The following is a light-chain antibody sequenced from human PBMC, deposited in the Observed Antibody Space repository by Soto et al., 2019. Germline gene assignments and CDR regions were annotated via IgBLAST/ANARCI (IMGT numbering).Light chain of an antibody. Sequence: QCALTQPASVSGSPGQSITISCTGTSNDVGGYNYVSWYQQPPGKAPKLIIYEVSQRPSGVSYRFSASKSGNTASLTISGLQAEDEGDYYCCSYAGSTTWVFGGGTKLTVL. CDR1: SNDVGGYNY. J-gene: IGLJ3*02. V-gene: IGLV2-23*02. CDR2: EVS. CDR3: CSYAGSTTWV.